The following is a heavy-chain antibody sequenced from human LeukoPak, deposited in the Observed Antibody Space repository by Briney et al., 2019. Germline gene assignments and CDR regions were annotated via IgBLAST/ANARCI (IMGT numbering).Heavy chain of an antibody. CDR1: GGSISSGDYY. Sequence: SETLSLTCTVSGGSISSGDYYWSWIRQPPGKGLEWIGYIYYSGSTYYNPSLKSRVTISVGTSKNQFSLKLSSVTAADTAVYYCATGAGGSGSVDYWGQGTLVTVSS. D-gene: IGHD3-10*01. CDR3: ATGAGGSGSVDY. J-gene: IGHJ4*02. V-gene: IGHV4-30-4*08. CDR2: IYYSGST.